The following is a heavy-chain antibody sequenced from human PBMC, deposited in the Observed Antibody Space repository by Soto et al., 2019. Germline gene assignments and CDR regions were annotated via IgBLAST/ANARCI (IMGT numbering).Heavy chain of an antibody. V-gene: IGHV3-21*01. CDR2: IKSSSDYI. Sequence: WGSLRLSCTASGFTFSNYTMNWVRQTPGKGLEWVSSIKSSSDYIQYADSVKGRFTISRDNAKNSLYLQLGSLRAEDSARYYCTSLSRFALDYWGRGT. D-gene: IGHD3-16*02. CDR3: TSLSRFALDY. J-gene: IGHJ4*02. CDR1: GFTFSNYT.